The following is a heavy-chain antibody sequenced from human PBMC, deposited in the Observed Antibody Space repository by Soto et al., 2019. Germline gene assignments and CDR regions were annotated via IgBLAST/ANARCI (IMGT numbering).Heavy chain of an antibody. CDR1: GGSISSCDYY. Sequence: SEHLSLTCTVSGGSISSCDYYWGFIRQPPGKGLECIGYIYYSGNTYYNPSLNSRVAISVDTSKNQFSLKVSSVTAADTAVYYCARALIQLWPHYYYGMDVWGQGTTVTVSS. J-gene: IGHJ6*02. D-gene: IGHD5-18*01. V-gene: IGHV4-30-4*01. CDR3: ARALIQLWPHYYYGMDV. CDR2: IYYSGNT.